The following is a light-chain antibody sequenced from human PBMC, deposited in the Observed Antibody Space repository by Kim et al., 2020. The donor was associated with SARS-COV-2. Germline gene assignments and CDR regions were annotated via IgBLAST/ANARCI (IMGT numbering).Light chain of an antibody. Sequence: SYELTQPLSVSVSPGQTASITCSGDKLGDKYACWYQQKPGLSPVLVIYQDSKRPSGIPERFSGSNSGNTATLTISGTQAMDEADYYCQAWDSSTVVFGGGTQLTVL. CDR2: QDS. V-gene: IGLV3-1*01. CDR1: KLGDKY. CDR3: QAWDSSTVV. J-gene: IGLJ2*01.